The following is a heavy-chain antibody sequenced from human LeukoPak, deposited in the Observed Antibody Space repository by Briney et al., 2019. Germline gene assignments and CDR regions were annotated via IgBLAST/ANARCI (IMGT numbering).Heavy chain of an antibody. V-gene: IGHV3-33*01. J-gene: IGHJ4*02. CDR1: GFTFSSYG. D-gene: IGHD6-6*01. CDR2: IWYDGSNK. Sequence: GGSLRLSCAASGFTFSSYGMHWVRQAPGKGLEWVAVIWYDGSNKYYADSVRGRFTISRDNSKNTLYLQMNSLRAEDTAVYYCARDTDGQLGDWGEGTLVTVPS. CDR3: ARDTDGQLGD.